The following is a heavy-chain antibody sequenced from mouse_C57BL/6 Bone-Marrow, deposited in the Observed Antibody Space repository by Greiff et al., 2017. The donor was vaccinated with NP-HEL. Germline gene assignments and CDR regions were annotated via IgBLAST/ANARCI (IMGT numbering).Heavy chain of an antibody. CDR2: IDPNSGGT. V-gene: IGHV1-72*01. CDR3: ARGGTTVPIPSHFDY. J-gene: IGHJ2*01. D-gene: IGHD1-1*01. CDR1: GYTFTSYW. Sequence: QVQLQQSGAELVKPGASVKLSCKASGYTFTSYWMHWVKQRPGRGLEWIGRIDPNSGGTKYNEKFKSKATLTVDKPSSTAYMQLSSLTSEDSAVYYCARGGTTVPIPSHFDYWGQGTTLTVSS.